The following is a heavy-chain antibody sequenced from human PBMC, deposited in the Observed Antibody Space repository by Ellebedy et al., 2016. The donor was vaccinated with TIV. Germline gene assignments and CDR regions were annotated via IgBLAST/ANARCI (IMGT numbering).Heavy chain of an antibody. D-gene: IGHD6-19*01. V-gene: IGHV3-23*01. CDR3: AKDSGLSGWYFDY. CDR2: ISVSGGAT. Sequence: GESLKISCAASGFTFRSYAMGWVRQAPGKGLEWISVISVSGGATYYAAPLKGRFTTSRDNSNDMVYLQINSLRPDDTAVYYCAKDSGLSGWYFDYWGQGTLVTVSS. CDR1: GFTFRSYA. J-gene: IGHJ4*02.